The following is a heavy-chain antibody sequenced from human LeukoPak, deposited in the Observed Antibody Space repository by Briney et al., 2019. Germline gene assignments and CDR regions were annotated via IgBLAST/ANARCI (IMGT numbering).Heavy chain of an antibody. CDR1: GFTFGGYT. Sequence: PGGSLRLSCAASGFTFGGYTMSWVRQAPGKGLQWVSTITSGGDYMYYADPVKGRFTFSRDDSKNSLYLHMNSLRAEDTAVYYCARVSIFGVVIANDYWGQGTVVTVSS. J-gene: IGHJ4*02. D-gene: IGHD3-16*02. CDR3: ARVSIFGVVIANDY. V-gene: IGHV3-21*01. CDR2: ITSGGDYM.